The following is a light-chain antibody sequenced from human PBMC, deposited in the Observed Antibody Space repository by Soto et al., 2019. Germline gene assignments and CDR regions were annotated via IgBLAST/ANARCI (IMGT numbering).Light chain of an antibody. Sequence: EIVLTQSPGTLSLSPGERATLSCRASQSVSSNYLAWYQQKPGQAPRLLLYGTSTRAAGIPDRFSGSGSGTDFTPPISRLEPEDFAVYYCQQYSSSTWTFGQGTKVEIK. CDR1: QSVSSNY. V-gene: IGKV3-20*01. J-gene: IGKJ1*01. CDR3: QQYSSSTWT. CDR2: GTS.